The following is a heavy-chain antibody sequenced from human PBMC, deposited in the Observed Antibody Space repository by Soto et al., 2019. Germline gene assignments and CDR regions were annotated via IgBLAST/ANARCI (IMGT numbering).Heavy chain of an antibody. J-gene: IGHJ4*02. CDR2: MSYRGIT. CDR3: ARHAMYYYDSSGSYYPYFDY. CDR1: GGSISNNIYY. V-gene: IGHV4-39*01. Sequence: QLQLQESGPGLVKPSETLSLICTVSGGSISNNIYYWGWIRQPPGKGLEWIGSMSYRGITYYNPSLKSRVIISVDTSKNQFSLKLSSVTAADTALYYCARHAMYYYDSSGSYYPYFDYWGQGSLVTVSS. D-gene: IGHD3-22*01.